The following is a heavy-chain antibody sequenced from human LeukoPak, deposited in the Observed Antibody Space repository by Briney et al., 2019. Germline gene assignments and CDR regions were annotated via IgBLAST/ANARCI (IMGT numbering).Heavy chain of an antibody. Sequence: SETLSLTCAVYGGSFGGYYWSWIRQPPGKGLEWIGEINHSGSTNYNPSLKSRVTISVDTSKNQFSLKLSSVTAADTAVYYCAGAPTVVTPGYFDYWGQGTLVTVSS. V-gene: IGHV4-34*01. CDR2: INHSGST. CDR1: GGSFGGYY. D-gene: IGHD4-23*01. CDR3: AGAPTVVTPGYFDY. J-gene: IGHJ4*02.